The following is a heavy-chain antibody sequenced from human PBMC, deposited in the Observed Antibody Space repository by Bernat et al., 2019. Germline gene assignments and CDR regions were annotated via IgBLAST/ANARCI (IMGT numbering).Heavy chain of an antibody. Sequence: QEQLVQSGAEVKNPGASVKVSCKASGYTFTGYYMHWVRQAPGQGLEWMGWINPNSGGTNYAQKFQGWVTMTRDTSISTAYMELSRLRSDDTAVYYCARDLSYSSSWGEYYFDYWGQGTLVTVSS. V-gene: IGHV1-2*04. CDR1: GYTFTGYY. CDR2: INPNSGGT. J-gene: IGHJ4*02. CDR3: ARDLSYSSSWGEYYFDY. D-gene: IGHD6-6*01.